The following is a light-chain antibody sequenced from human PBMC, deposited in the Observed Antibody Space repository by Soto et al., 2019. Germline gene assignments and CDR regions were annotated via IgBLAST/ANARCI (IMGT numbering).Light chain of an antibody. CDR1: QSISTY. J-gene: IGKJ2*02. V-gene: IGKV1-39*01. CDR2: AAS. CDR3: QQSYRTPRT. Sequence: DSQMPQSPSSLSASVGDRVTITCRASQSISTYLNWYQQKVGKAPKLLIYAASSLQRGVPSRFSGSGSGTDFTLTISSLQPEDFATYYCQQSYRTPRTFGQGTKLEIK.